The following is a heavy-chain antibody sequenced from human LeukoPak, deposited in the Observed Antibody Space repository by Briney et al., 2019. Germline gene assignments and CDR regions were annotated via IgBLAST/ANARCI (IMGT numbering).Heavy chain of an antibody. CDR2: ISGSGGST. V-gene: IGHV3-23*01. J-gene: IGHJ4*02. Sequence: GGSLRLSCAVSGFTFSSYAMSWVRQAPGKGLEWVSAISGSGGSTYYAVSVKGRFTISRDNSKNTLYLQMNSLRAGDTAVYYCAKCYRWELPPFDYWGQGTLVTVSS. CDR1: GFTFSSYA. D-gene: IGHD1-26*01. CDR3: AKCYRWELPPFDY.